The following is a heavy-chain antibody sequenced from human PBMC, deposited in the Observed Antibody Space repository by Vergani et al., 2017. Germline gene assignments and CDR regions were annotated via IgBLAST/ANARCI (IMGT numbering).Heavy chain of an antibody. CDR2: IYYSGST. J-gene: IGHJ4*02. CDR1: GGSISSYY. V-gene: IGHV4-59*01. CDR3: ARAWGKKYSSSSRYFDY. D-gene: IGHD6-6*01. Sequence: QVQLQESGPGLVKPSETMSLTCTVSGGSISSYYWSWIRQPPGKGLEWIGYIYYSGSTNYNPSLKSRVTISVDTSKTQFSLKLSSVTAADTAVYYCARAWGKKYSSSSRYFDYWGQGTLVTVSS.